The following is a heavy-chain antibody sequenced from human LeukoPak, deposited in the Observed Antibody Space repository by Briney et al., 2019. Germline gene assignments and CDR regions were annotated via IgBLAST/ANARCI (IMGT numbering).Heavy chain of an antibody. D-gene: IGHD4-11*01. J-gene: IGHJ4*02. V-gene: IGHV3-48*01. CDR3: ARVWQDYSNTDY. CDR2: ISSGSDLI. Sequence: GGSLRLSCAASGFTFSALHMNWVRQAPGEGLEWVAYISSGSDLIVYADSVKGRFAISRDNAKNSLFLQMNSLTAEDTAVYYCARVWQDYSNTDYWGQGTLVAVSS. CDR1: GFTFSALH.